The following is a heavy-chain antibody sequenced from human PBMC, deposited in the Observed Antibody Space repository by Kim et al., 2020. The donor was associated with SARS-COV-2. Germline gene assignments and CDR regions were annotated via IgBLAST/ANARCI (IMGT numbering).Heavy chain of an antibody. J-gene: IGHJ6*02. D-gene: IGHD3-3*01. V-gene: IGHV1-8*01. CDR2: MNPNSGNT. CDR1: GYTFTSYD. CDR3: ARVSARDFWSGYYTPRGYYYYYYGMDV. Sequence: ASVKVSCKASGYTFTSYDINWVRQATGQGLELMGWMNPNSGNTGYAQKFQGRVTMTRNTSISTAYMELSSLRSEDTAVYYCARVSARDFWSGYYTPRGYYYYYYGMDVWGQGTTVTVSS.